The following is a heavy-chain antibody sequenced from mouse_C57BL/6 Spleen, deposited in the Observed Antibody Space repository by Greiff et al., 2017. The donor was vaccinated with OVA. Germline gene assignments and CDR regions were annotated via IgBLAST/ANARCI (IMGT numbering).Heavy chain of an antibody. J-gene: IGHJ1*03. V-gene: IGHV1-64*01. CDR3: ARTHGYGLYFDG. D-gene: IGHD1-2*01. Sequence: QVQLQQPGAELVKPGASVKLSCKASGYTFTSYWMHWVKQRPGQGLEWIGMIHPNSGSTNYNEKFKSKATLTVDKSSSTAYMQLSSLTSEDSAVYYCARTHGYGLYFDGWGTGTTVTVSS. CDR2: IHPNSGST. CDR1: GYTFTSYW.